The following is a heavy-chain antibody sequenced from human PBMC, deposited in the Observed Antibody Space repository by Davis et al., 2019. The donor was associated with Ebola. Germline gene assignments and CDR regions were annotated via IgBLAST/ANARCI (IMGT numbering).Heavy chain of an antibody. CDR2: INHSGST. Sequence: SETLSLTCAVYGGSFSGYYWSWIRQPPGKGLEWIGEINHSGSTNYNPSLKSRVTISVDTSKNQFSLKLSSVTAADTAVYYCARGGVIAAAGNDDFYYYYGMDVRGQGTTVTVSS. J-gene: IGHJ6*02. V-gene: IGHV4-34*01. CDR1: GGSFSGYY. CDR3: ARGGVIAAAGNDDFYYYYGMDV. D-gene: IGHD6-13*01.